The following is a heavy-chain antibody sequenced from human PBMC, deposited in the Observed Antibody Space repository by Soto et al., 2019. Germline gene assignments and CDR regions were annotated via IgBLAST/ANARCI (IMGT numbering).Heavy chain of an antibody. J-gene: IGHJ4*02. CDR1: GYTFTNYG. V-gene: IGHV1-18*01. D-gene: IGHD1-1*01. Sequence: QVQLVQSGAAVKKPGASVQVSCKASGYTFTNYGISWVRQAPGQGLEWMGWISAYNGNTNYAQDLQGRVTMTTDTSTTTADMKLRSLTSHDAAIYYCACDRSTHDYCGQGTLVAVSS. CDR2: ISAYNGNT. CDR3: ACDRSTHDY.